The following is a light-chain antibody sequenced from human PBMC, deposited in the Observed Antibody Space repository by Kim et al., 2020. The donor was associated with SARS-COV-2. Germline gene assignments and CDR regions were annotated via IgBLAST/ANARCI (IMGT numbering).Light chain of an antibody. V-gene: IGLV2-14*03. J-gene: IGLJ1*01. CDR1: SSYVGGYSY. CDR2: DVS. CDR3: SSYTRSTTNYV. Sequence: QSITISCTGTSSYVGGYSYVSWYQQHPGKAPKLMICDVSNRPSGVSNRFSGSKSGNTASLTISGLQAEDEADYYCSSYTRSTTNYVFGTGTKVTVL.